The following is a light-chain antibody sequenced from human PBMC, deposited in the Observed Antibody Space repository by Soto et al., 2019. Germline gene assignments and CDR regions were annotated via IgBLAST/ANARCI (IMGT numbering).Light chain of an antibody. Sequence: EIVLTQSPGTLSLSPGERATLSCRASQSVSSSYLAWYQQKPGQAPMLLIYGSSIRATGIPDRFSGSGSGTDFTLTISRLEPEDFAVYYCQQYGSSPLTFGGGTKVEIK. CDR1: QSVSSSY. J-gene: IGKJ4*01. CDR2: GSS. CDR3: QQYGSSPLT. V-gene: IGKV3-20*01.